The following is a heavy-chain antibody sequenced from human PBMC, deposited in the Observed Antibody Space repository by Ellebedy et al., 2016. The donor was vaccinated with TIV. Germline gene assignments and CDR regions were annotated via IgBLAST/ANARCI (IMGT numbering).Heavy chain of an antibody. CDR1: GGSISSYS. Sequence: SETLSLTCTVSGGSISSYSWSWIRQPPGKGLEWIGYISYSGNTNYNPSLRSRVTMSLDTSKNQFSLGLSSVTAADTAVYYCARERYFGSGSSNWFDPWGQGTLVTVSS. V-gene: IGHV4-59*01. CDR3: ARERYFGSGSSNWFDP. J-gene: IGHJ5*02. D-gene: IGHD3-10*01. CDR2: ISYSGNT.